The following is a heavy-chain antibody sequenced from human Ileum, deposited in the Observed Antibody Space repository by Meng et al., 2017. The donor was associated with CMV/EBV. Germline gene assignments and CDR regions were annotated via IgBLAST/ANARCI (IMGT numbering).Heavy chain of an antibody. Sequence: GGSLRLSCAASGFTFSSYGMHWVRQAPGKGLEWVAVIWYDGSNKYYADSVKGRFTISRDNSKNTLYLQMNSLRAEDTAVYYCAKDSSYSSSSPLNYCYYYGMDVWGQGTTVTVSS. CDR3: AKDSSYSSSSPLNYCYYYGMDV. V-gene: IGHV3-33*06. D-gene: IGHD6-6*01. CDR2: IWYDGSNK. CDR1: GFTFSSYG. J-gene: IGHJ6*02.